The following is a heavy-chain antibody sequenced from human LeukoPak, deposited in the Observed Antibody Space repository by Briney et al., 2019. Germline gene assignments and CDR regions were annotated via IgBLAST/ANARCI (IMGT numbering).Heavy chain of an antibody. J-gene: IGHJ5*02. CDR1: GGSLSGYY. CDR3: AAGDPNYYDSSGYYYGVAS. D-gene: IGHD3-22*01. CDR2: INHSGST. Sequence: SETLSLTCAVYGGSLSGYYWSWIRQPPGKGLEWIGEINHSGSTNYNPSLKSRVTISVDTSKNQFSLKLSSVTAADTAVYYCAAGDPNYYDSSGYYYGVASWGQGTLVTVSS. V-gene: IGHV4-34*01.